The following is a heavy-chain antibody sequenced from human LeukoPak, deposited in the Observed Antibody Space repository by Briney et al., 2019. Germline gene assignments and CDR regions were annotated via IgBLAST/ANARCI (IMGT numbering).Heavy chain of an antibody. J-gene: IGHJ6*02. CDR3: ATYGYGDYASYYYYGMDV. Sequence: PGRSLRLSCEASGFTFSSYAMSWVRQAPGKGLEWVSAISGSGGSTYYADSVKGRFTISRDNSKNTLYLQMNSLRAEDTAVYYCATYGYGDYASYYYYGMDVWGQGTTVTVSS. V-gene: IGHV3-23*01. CDR1: GFTFSSYA. D-gene: IGHD4-17*01. CDR2: ISGSGGST.